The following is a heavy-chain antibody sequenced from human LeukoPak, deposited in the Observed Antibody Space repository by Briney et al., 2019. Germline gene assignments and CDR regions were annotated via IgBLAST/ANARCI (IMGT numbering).Heavy chain of an antibody. CDR3: ARVRITVIVVADDGFDI. D-gene: IGHD3-22*01. J-gene: IGHJ3*02. CDR2: ISHDGNNK. CDR1: GFTFSSFA. Sequence: PGGSLRLSCAASGFTFSSFAIHWVRQTPAKGLEWVGAISHDGNNKFYADSLKGRFTISRDDSKNTLYLQMNSLRAEDTAVYYCARVRITVIVVADDGFDIWGQGTMVTVSS. V-gene: IGHV3-30-3*01.